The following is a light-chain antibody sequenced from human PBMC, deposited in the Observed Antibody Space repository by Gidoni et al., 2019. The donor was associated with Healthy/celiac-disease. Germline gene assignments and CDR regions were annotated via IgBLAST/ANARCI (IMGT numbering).Light chain of an antibody. CDR3: QSYDSSLSGSYVV. J-gene: IGLJ2*01. Sequence: QSVLTQPPSVSGAPGQRVTISCTGSSSNIGAGYDVPWYPQLPGTAPKLLLYGNSNRPSGVPDRFAGSKSGTSASLAITGLQAEDEADYYCQSYDSSLSGSYVVFGGGTKLTVL. CDR2: GNS. V-gene: IGLV1-40*01. CDR1: SSNIGAGYD.